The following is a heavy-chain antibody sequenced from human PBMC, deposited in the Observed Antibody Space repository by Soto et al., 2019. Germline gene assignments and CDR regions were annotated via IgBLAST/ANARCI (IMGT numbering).Heavy chain of an antibody. CDR2: IYYSGST. V-gene: IGHV4-30-4*01. Sequence: TSETLSLTCTVSGGSISSGDYYWSWIRQPPGKGLEWIGYIYYSGSTYYNPSLKSRVTISVDKSKNQFSLKLSSVTAADTAVYYCASTMTPFQHWGQGTLVTVSS. D-gene: IGHD2-2*01. J-gene: IGHJ1*01. CDR1: GGSISSGDYY. CDR3: ASTMTPFQH.